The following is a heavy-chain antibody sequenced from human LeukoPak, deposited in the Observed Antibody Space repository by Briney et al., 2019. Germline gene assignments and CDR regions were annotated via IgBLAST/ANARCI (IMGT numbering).Heavy chain of an antibody. V-gene: IGHV1-3*01. D-gene: IGHD3-10*01. CDR3: AWVPDYYGSGSYFHYFDY. CDR1: GYTFTSYA. J-gene: IGHJ4*02. Sequence: ASVKVSCKASGYTFTSYAMHWVRQAPGQRLEWMGWINAGNGNTKYSQKFQGRVTITRDTSASTAYMELSSLRSGDTAVYYCAWVPDYYGSGSYFHYFDYWGQGTLVTVSS. CDR2: INAGNGNT.